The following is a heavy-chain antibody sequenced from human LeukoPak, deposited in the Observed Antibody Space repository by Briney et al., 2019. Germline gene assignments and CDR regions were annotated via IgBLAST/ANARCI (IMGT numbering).Heavy chain of an antibody. CDR2: INHSGST. CDR3: ARSGGRDRYNFGY. D-gene: IGHD5-24*01. J-gene: IGHJ4*02. Sequence: PSETLSLTCTVSGGSISSYYWSWIRQPPGKGLEWIGEINHSGSTNYNPSLKSRVTISADTSKHQFSLKLSSVTAADTAVYYCARSGGRDRYNFGYWGPGTLVTVSS. CDR1: GGSISSYY. V-gene: IGHV4-34*01.